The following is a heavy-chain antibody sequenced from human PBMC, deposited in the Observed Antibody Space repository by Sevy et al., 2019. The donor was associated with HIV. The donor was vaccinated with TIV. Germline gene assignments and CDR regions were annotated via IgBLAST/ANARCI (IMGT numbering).Heavy chain of an antibody. CDR3: AREGCTRPHDH. J-gene: IGHJ4*02. CDR2: LSFGCGRI. V-gene: IGHV3-23*01. Sequence: GGSLRLSCVASVFNFNIYSTSWVRQAPGKGLEWVSTLSFGCGRINHADSVQGRFTMSRDDSKKTVYLEMNSLRAEDTAVYYCAREGCTRPHDHWGQGTLVTVSS. D-gene: IGHD2-8*01. CDR1: VFNFNIYS.